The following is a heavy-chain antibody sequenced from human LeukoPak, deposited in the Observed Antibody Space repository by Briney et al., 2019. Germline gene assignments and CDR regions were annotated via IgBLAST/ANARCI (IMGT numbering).Heavy chain of an antibody. D-gene: IGHD3-22*01. CDR1: GFTFSNYA. J-gene: IGHJ3*02. V-gene: IGHV3-20*04. Sequence: GGSLRLSCAASGFTFSNYAMHWVRQAPGKGLEWVSGINWNGGSTGYADSVKGRFTISRDNAKNSLYLQMNSLRAEDTALYYCARITLSSGYYHYMGAFDIWGQGTMVTVSS. CDR3: ARITLSSGYYHYMGAFDI. CDR2: INWNGGST.